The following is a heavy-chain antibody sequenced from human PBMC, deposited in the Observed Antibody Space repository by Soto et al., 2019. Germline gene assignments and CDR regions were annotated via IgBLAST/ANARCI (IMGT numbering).Heavy chain of an antibody. D-gene: IGHD3-3*01. V-gene: IGHV1-18*01. Sequence: ASLKVSRNPSGYNFHVYGISWVRQAPGQGLELMGWISAYDGKTTYAEKFQGRVTMTTDASTSTAYMELRSLRSDDTAVYYCARDPHEYWTSYWFDPWGQGTLVT. J-gene: IGHJ5*02. CDR1: GYNFHVYG. CDR3: ARDPHEYWTSYWFDP. CDR2: ISAYDGKT.